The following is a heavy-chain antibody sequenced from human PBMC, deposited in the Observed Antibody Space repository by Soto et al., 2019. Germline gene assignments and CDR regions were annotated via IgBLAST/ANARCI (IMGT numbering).Heavy chain of an antibody. Sequence: GGSLRLSCAASGFTVSSNYMSWVRQAPGKGLEWVSVIYSGGSTYYADSVKGRFTISRDNSKNTLYLQMNSLRAEDTAVYYCARGGCSSTSCYTQDDAFDIWGQGTMVTVSS. CDR1: GFTVSSNY. D-gene: IGHD2-2*02. V-gene: IGHV3-53*01. J-gene: IGHJ3*02. CDR3: ARGGCSSTSCYTQDDAFDI. CDR2: IYSGGST.